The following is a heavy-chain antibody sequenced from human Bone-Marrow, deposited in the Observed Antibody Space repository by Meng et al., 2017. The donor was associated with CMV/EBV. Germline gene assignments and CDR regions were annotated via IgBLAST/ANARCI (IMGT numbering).Heavy chain of an antibody. D-gene: IGHD1-14*01. CDR3: ARRRNSASTPPFDH. CDR2: MWYDGSNI. Sequence: SGFTFSTYGMHWVRQAPGKGLEWVALMWYDGSNIYYADSVKGRFTISRDNSKNTLYLQMNSLRAEDTAVYYCARRRNSASTPPFDHWGQGTLVTVSS. CDR1: GFTFSTYG. V-gene: IGHV3-33*01. J-gene: IGHJ4*02.